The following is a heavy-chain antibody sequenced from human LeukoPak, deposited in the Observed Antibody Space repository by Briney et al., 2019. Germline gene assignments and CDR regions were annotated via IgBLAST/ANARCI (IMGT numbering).Heavy chain of an antibody. V-gene: IGHV4-59*08. CDR1: GDSISSDY. J-gene: IGHJ4*02. CDR3: ARLDCSADACYNY. Sequence: SGTLSLTCNVSGDSISSDYWSWIRQPPGKGLEWIGYINYSGRSSYNPALKSRVTISVDTSSNRVSLKLRSVTAADTAVYYCARLDCSADACYNYWGLGSLFTVSS. D-gene: IGHD2-15*01. CDR2: INYSGRS.